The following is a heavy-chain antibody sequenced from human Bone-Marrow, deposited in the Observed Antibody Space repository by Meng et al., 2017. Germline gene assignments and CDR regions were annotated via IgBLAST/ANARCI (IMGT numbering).Heavy chain of an antibody. CDR3: TGGRFDY. Sequence: GESLKISCAASGFTVSSTFMSWARQAPGKGLEWVSKMNADGRINYGDSVKGRFTISRDSSENTVYLQMSSLRPEDTAVYYCTGGRFDYWGQGTLVTVSS. J-gene: IGHJ4*02. V-gene: IGHV3-66*02. CDR1: GFTVSSTF. CDR2: MNADGRI.